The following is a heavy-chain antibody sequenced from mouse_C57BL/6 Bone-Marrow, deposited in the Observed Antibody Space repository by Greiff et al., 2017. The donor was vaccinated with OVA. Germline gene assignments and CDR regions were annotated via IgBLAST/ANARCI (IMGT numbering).Heavy chain of an antibody. D-gene: IGHD1-1*01. V-gene: IGHV5-17*01. CDR1: GFTFSDYG. CDR2: ISSGSS. J-gene: IGHJ2*01. Sequence: EVQVVESGGGLVKPGGSLKLSCAASGFTFSDYGMHWVRQAPEKGLEWVAYISSGSSTISRDNAKNTLFLQMTSLRSEDTAMYYCARDGSDYFDYWGQGTTLTVSS. CDR3: ARDGSDYFDY.